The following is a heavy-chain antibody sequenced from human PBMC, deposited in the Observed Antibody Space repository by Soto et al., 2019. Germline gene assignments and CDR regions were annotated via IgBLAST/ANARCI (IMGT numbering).Heavy chain of an antibody. CDR3: ARVYGIAVAGYFDY. D-gene: IGHD6-19*01. J-gene: IGHJ4*02. Sequence: GSLRLSCAASGFTVSSYWMSWVRQAPGKGLEWVANIKQDGSEKYYVDSVKGRFTISRDNAKNSLYLQMNSLRAEDTAVYYCARVYGIAVAGYFDYWGQGTLVTVSS. CDR2: IKQDGSEK. V-gene: IGHV3-7*01. CDR1: GFTVSSYW.